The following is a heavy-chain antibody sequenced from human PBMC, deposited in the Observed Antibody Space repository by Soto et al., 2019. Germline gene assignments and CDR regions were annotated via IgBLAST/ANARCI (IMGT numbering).Heavy chain of an antibody. V-gene: IGHV4-4*07. CDR1: GGSISNNY. CDR2: IHGCGST. CDR3: ARDLQSATMNRGVPLAYHSLDP. D-gene: IGHD3-10*01. Sequence: PSETLSLTCTVAGGSISNNYWTWIRQPAGKGLEWIGRIHGCGSTSYNPSLKTRLTMSVDTSNKLISLRLRSVTAADTAVYYCARDLQSATMNRGVPLAYHSLDPWGHGTQVTVSS. J-gene: IGHJ5*02.